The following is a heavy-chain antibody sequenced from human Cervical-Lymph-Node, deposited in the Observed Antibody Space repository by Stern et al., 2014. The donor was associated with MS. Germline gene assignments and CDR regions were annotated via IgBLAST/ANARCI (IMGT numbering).Heavy chain of an antibody. CDR3: ARPGDDTAKYGLDV. Sequence: VQLAESGAEVKKPGESLKISCKGSGYRFATYWIGWVPQMPGKGLEWLGVIYPVDSATRYSPSFQGQVTISADKSISTAYLHWSSLKASDTAMYYCARPGDDTAKYGLDVWGQGTTVTVSS. J-gene: IGHJ6*02. V-gene: IGHV5-51*03. CDR2: IYPVDSAT. CDR1: GYRFATYW. D-gene: IGHD5-18*01.